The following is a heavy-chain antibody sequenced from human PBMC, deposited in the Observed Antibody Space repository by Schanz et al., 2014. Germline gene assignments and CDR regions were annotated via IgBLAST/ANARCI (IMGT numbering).Heavy chain of an antibody. J-gene: IGHJ4*02. D-gene: IGHD1-20*01. CDR3: ANNWNLDY. CDR1: GFTFSSYA. Sequence: EVHLLESGGGLVQPGGSLRLSCAASGFTFSSYAMTWVRQAPGMGLEWVSAISGRDGSTYYADSVRGRFTISRDNSKNTLNLRMNSLRAEDTAVYDWANNWNLDYWGQGTLVTVSS. CDR2: ISGRDGST. V-gene: IGHV3-23*01.